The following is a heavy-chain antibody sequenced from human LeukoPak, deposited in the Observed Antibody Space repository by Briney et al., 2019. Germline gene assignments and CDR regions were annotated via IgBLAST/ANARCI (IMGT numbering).Heavy chain of an antibody. CDR1: GFTFGDYA. D-gene: IGHD3-3*01. CDR2: IRSKAYGGTT. V-gene: IGHV3-49*04. CDR3: TRARQTGGTYYDFWSGYYSPPLYFDY. J-gene: IGHJ4*02. Sequence: GGSLRLSCTASGFTFGDYAMSWVRQAPGKGLEWVGFIRSKAYGGTTEYAASVKGRFTISRDDSKSIAYLQMNSLKTEDTAVYYCTRARQTGGTYYDFWSGYYSPPLYFDYWGQGTLVTVSS.